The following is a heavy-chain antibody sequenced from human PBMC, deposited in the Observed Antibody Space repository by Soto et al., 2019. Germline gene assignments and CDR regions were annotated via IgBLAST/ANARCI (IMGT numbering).Heavy chain of an antibody. CDR2: IIPIFGTA. J-gene: IGHJ6*02. CDR1: GGTFSSYA. CDR3: ARDPAVEVTTTPYYYGMDV. Sequence: SVKVSCKASGGTFSSYAISWVRQAPGQGLEWMGGIIPIFGTANYAQKFQGRVTITADESTSTAYMELSSLRSEDTAVYYCARDPAVEVTTTPYYYGMDVWGQGTTVTAP. D-gene: IGHD4-17*01. V-gene: IGHV1-69*13.